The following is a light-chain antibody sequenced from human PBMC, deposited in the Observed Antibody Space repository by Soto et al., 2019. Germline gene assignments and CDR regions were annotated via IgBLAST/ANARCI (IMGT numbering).Light chain of an antibody. Sequence: EIVLTQSPGTLSLSPGERATLSCRASQSVSSSYLAWYQQKPGQAPRLLIYAASSRATGIPDRFSGSGSGTDFTLTISRLEPEDFAVYYCQQRSNWPQLTFGGGTKVEIK. CDR3: QQRSNWPQLT. V-gene: IGKV3D-20*02. CDR1: QSVSSSY. CDR2: AAS. J-gene: IGKJ4*01.